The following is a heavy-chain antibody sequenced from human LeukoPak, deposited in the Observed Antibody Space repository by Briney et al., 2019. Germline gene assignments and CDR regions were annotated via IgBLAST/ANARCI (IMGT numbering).Heavy chain of an antibody. CDR1: GYTFVHYY. J-gene: IGHJ4*02. V-gene: IGHV1-2*02. Sequence: ASVKVSCKASGYTFVHYYLYWVRQAPGQGLEWMGWLNPRSGATNYAQRFQARVTMTRDTSINTAYMELSRLRSDDTAVYYCARDHRRGSTGYEMTADWGQGTLVTVSS. CDR3: ARDHRRGSTGYEMTAD. CDR2: LNPRSGAT. D-gene: IGHD5-12*01.